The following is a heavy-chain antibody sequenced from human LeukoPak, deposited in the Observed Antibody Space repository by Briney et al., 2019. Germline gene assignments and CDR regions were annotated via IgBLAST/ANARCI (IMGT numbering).Heavy chain of an antibody. CDR2: IIPIFGTA. V-gene: IGHV1-69*13. CDR1: GGTFGSYA. D-gene: IGHD1-26*01. J-gene: IGHJ4*02. Sequence: SVKVSCKASGGTFGSYAISWVRQAPGQGLEWMGGIIPIFGTANYAQKFQGRVTITADESTSTAYMELSSLRSEDTAVYYCARVIVVHGIYYFDYWGQGTLVTVSS. CDR3: ARVIVVHGIYYFDY.